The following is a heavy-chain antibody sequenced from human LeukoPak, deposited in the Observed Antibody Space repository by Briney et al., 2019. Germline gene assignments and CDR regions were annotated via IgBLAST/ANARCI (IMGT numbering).Heavy chain of an antibody. CDR2: VNTDGSTP. CDR1: GFTFSTYW. D-gene: IGHD3-22*01. V-gene: IGHV3-74*01. CDR3: ARDLISSGYPGAY. J-gene: IGHJ4*02. Sequence: QPGGSLRLSCAASGFTFSTYWMHWVRQAPGKGLVWVSRVNTDGSTPTYADSVKGRFTISRDNAKNTLYLQMNSLRAEDTAVYYCARDLISSGYPGAYWGQGTLVTVSS.